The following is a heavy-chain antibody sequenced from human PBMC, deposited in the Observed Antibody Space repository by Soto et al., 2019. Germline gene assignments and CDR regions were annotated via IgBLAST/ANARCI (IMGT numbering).Heavy chain of an antibody. J-gene: IGHJ4*02. CDR3: ARHEAGWYFDS. V-gene: IGHV4-39*01. CDR1: RGSISSGTNY. Sequence: QLQLQESGPGLVKPSETLSLTCTVSRGSISSGTNYLAWIRQPPGKGLEWIANIYYSGSTFYNPSLKSRVTISLDTSKNQFSLKVRSVTAADTAVYYCARHEAGWYFDSWGQGTLVTVSS. D-gene: IGHD6-25*01. CDR2: IYYSGST.